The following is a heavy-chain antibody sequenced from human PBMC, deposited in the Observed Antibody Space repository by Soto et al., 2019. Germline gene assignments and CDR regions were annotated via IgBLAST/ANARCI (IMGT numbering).Heavy chain of an antibody. V-gene: IGHV5-51*01. CDR1: GYSFTSYW. J-gene: IGHJ4*02. CDR3: ARAVYGSGSYPLLDY. CDR2: IYPGDSDT. Sequence: GESLKISCKGSGYSFTSYWIGWVRQMPGKGLEWMGIIYPGDSDTRYSPSFQGQVTISADKSISTAYLQWSSLKASDTAMYYCARAVYGSGSYPLLDYWGQGTLVTVSS. D-gene: IGHD3-10*01.